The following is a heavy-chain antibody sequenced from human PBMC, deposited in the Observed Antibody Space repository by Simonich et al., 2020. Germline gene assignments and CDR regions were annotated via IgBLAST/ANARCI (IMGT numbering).Heavy chain of an antibody. J-gene: IGHJ4*02. V-gene: IGHV4-59*08. CDR3: ARHDRWLQFYFDY. CDR2: ILYSGST. CDR1: GGSISSYY. Sequence: QVQLQESGPGLVKPSDTLSLTCTVSGGSISSYYWSWIRQPPGKGLEWIGYILYSGSTNTNPSLKSRVTISVDTSKNQFSLKLSSVTAADTAVYYCARHDRWLQFYFDYWGQGTLVTVSS. D-gene: IGHD5-12*01.